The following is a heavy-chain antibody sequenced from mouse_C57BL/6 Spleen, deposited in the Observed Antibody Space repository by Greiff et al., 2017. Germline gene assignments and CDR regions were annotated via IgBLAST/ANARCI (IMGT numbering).Heavy chain of an antibody. Sequence: VQLKQPGAELVRPGTSVKLSCKASGYTFTSYWMHWVKQRPGQGLEWIGVIDPSDSYTNYNQKFKGKATLTVDTSSSTAYMQLSSLTSEDSAVYYCAREDWFAYWGQGTLVTVSA. J-gene: IGHJ3*01. CDR2: IDPSDSYT. CDR1: GYTFTSYW. CDR3: AREDWFAY. V-gene: IGHV1-59*01.